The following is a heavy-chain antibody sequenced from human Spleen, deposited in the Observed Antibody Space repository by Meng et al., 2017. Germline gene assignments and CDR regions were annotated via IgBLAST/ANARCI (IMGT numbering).Heavy chain of an antibody. CDR3: AREWIAVAGTRRYFDY. D-gene: IGHD6-19*01. Sequence: LRLSCNVSGDSISSGSYYWSWIRQPAGKGLEWIGRIYTSGSTNYNPSLKSRVTISVDTSKNQFSLKLSSVTAADTAVYYCAREWIAVAGTRRYFDYWGQGTLVTVSS. V-gene: IGHV4-61*02. CDR2: IYTSGST. J-gene: IGHJ4*02. CDR1: GDSISSGSYY.